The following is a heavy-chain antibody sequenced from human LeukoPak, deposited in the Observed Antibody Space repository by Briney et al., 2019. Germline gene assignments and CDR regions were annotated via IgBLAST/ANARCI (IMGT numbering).Heavy chain of an antibody. D-gene: IGHD2-2*01. CDR1: GYPFSAHF. CDR3: ARLVLPGVGYYYYGMDV. CDR2: IDTNTGNP. V-gene: IGHV7-4-1*02. J-gene: IGHJ6*02. Sequence: ASVKVSCKASGYPFSAHFLNWVRQAPGQGLEWMGNIDTNTGNPTYAQGFTGRFVFSLDTSVSTAYLQISSLKAEDTAVYYCARLVLPGVGYYYYGMDVWGQGTTVTVSS.